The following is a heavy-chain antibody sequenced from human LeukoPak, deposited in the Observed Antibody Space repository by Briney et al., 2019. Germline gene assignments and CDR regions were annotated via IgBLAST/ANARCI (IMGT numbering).Heavy chain of an antibody. J-gene: IGHJ5*02. D-gene: IGHD3-10*01. CDR1: GFTFSSYA. CDR3: AKITTMVRGVAFFVETAIGWFDP. Sequence: GGSLRLSCAASGFTFSSYAMSWVRQAPGKGLEWVSAISGSGGSTYYADSVKGRFTISRDNSKNTLYLQMNSLRAEDTAVYYCAKITTMVRGVAFFVETAIGWFDPWGQGTLVTVSS. CDR2: ISGSGGST. V-gene: IGHV3-23*01.